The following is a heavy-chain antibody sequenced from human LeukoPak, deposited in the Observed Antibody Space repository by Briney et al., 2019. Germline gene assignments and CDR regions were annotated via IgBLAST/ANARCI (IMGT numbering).Heavy chain of an antibody. CDR2: ISGSGATT. Sequence: PGGSLRLSCAASGFTFSNYVMTWIRQAPGKGLEWVSAISGSGATTYYVDSVKGRFTISRDNSNNTLYLQMNSLRAEDTAVYYCAKDRWSYYFDYWGQGTLVAVSS. D-gene: IGHD3-10*01. CDR3: AKDRWSYYFDY. J-gene: IGHJ4*02. CDR1: GFTFSNYV. V-gene: IGHV3-23*01.